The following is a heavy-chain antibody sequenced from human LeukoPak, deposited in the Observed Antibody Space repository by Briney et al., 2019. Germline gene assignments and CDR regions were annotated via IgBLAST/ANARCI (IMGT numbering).Heavy chain of an antibody. D-gene: IGHD3-10*01. V-gene: IGHV3-21*01. CDR3: ARESGFDY. Sequence: KTGGSLRLSCAASGFTFSSYGMTWVRQAPGKGLEWVSSISSSSSYIYYADSVKGRFTISRDNAKNSLYLQMNSLRAEDTAVYYCARESGFDYWGQGTLVTVSS. CDR1: GFTFSSYG. CDR2: ISSSSSYI. J-gene: IGHJ4*02.